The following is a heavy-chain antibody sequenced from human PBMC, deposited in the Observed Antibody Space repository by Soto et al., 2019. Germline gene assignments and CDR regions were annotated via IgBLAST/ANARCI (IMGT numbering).Heavy chain of an antibody. Sequence: SVKVSCKASGGTFSSYAISWVRQAPGQGLEWMGGIIPIFGTANYAQKFQGRVTITADESTSTAYMELSSLRSEDTAVYYCASRIVLVPAAMSYYYYYGMDVWGQGTTVTVSS. CDR3: ASRIVLVPAAMSYYYYYGMDV. CDR1: GGTFSSYA. V-gene: IGHV1-69*13. D-gene: IGHD2-2*01. J-gene: IGHJ6*02. CDR2: IIPIFGTA.